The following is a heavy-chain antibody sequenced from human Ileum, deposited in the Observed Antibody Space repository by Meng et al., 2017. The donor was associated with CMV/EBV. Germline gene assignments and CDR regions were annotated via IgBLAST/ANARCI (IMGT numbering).Heavy chain of an antibody. CDR2: ISYDGNKK. D-gene: IGHD3-16*01. Sequence: VGSGGGVVQAGGSLRLSWSGFGFTFSIYGMHWVRQAPGKGLEWVAYISYDGNKKYYADSVKGRFTISRDNSKNTLYLQMNSLRAEDTAVYYCAKKFPGSYDIFDYWGQGTLVTVSS. CDR3: AKKFPGSYDIFDY. CDR1: GFTFSIYG. J-gene: IGHJ4*02. V-gene: IGHV3-30*02.